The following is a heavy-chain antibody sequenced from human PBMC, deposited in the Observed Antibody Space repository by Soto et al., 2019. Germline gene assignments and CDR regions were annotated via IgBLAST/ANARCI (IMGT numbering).Heavy chain of an antibody. CDR3: AREVGDTPDSDE. D-gene: IGHD1-26*01. V-gene: IGHV4-31*03. Sequence: TLSLTCTFSGDSISGGGYYWTWIRQHPGKGLEWIGYIYYTGSTYYNPSLKSRVTISVDTSKNQFSLKLSSVTAADTAVYDGAREVGDTPDSDEWGRGTL. CDR2: IYYTGST. J-gene: IGHJ4*02. CDR1: GDSISGGGYY.